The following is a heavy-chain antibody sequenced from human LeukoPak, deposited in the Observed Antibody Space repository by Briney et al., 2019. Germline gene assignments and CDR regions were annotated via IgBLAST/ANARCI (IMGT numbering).Heavy chain of an antibody. CDR1: GFTFSSYA. V-gene: IGHV3-23*01. D-gene: IGHD5-18*01. CDR2: ISGSGGST. CDR3: AGRPTGYSSGYIH. J-gene: IGHJ4*02. Sequence: PGGSLRLSCAASGFTFSSYAMSWVRQAPGKGLEWVSAISGSGGSTYYADSVKGRFTISRDNSENIVYLQMNNLRVEDTAVYYCAGRPTGYSSGYIHWGQGTLVIVSS.